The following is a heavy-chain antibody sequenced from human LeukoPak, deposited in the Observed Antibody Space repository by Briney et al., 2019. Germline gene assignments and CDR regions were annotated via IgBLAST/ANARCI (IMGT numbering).Heavy chain of an antibody. CDR1: GYAFIGYY. J-gene: IGHJ4*02. V-gene: IGHV1-2*06. Sequence: ASVKVSCKASGYAFIGYYIHWVRQAPGQGLEWMGRINPNSGGTNYAQKFQGRVTMTRDTSISTAYMELSRLRSDDTAVYYCARSGKVYSSGWYFYFDYWGQGTLVTVSS. CDR3: ARSGKVYSSGWYFYFDY. D-gene: IGHD6-19*01. CDR2: INPNSGGT.